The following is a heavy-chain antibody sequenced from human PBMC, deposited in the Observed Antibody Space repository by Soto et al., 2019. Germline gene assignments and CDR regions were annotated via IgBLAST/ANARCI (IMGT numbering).Heavy chain of an antibody. D-gene: IGHD3-3*01. V-gene: IGHV3-23*01. CDR3: ADGGEWSFNFVY. J-gene: IGHJ4*02. CDR1: GLTLSNYA. CDR2: ISISGGNT. Sequence: PGGSLRLSCAASGLTLSNYAMSWLRQIPGKGLEWVSGISISGGNTYYADSVKGRFTISRDNSKNILYLQMNNVRAEDTAVYYCADGGEWSFNFVYWGQGTLVTVSS.